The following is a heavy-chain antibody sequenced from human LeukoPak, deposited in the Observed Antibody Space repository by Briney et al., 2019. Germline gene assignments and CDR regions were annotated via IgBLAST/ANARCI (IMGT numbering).Heavy chain of an antibody. CDR3: ARDPNHYYDSSGYYGDY. D-gene: IGHD3-22*01. CDR2: INTNTGNP. V-gene: IGHV7-4-1*02. CDR1: GYTFTNYA. Sequence: ASVKVSCKASGYTFTNYAMNWVRQAPGQGLEWMGWINTNTGNPTYAQGFTGRFVFSLDTSVSTAYLQISSLKAEDTAVYYCARDPNHYYDSSGYYGDYWGQGTLVTVSS. J-gene: IGHJ4*02.